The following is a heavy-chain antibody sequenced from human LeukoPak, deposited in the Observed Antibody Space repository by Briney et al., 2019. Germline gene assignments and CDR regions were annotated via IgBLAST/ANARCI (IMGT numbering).Heavy chain of an antibody. J-gene: IGHJ5*02. CDR3: ARDFPWYYDFWSGYQNWFDP. D-gene: IGHD3-3*01. CDR2: IYHSGST. V-gene: IGHV4-38-2*02. CDR1: GYSISSGYY. Sequence: SETLSLTCTVSGYSISSGYYWGWIRQPPGKGLEWIGSIYHSGSTYYNPSLKSRVTISVDTSKNQFSLKLSSATAADTAVYYCARDFPWYYDFWSGYQNWFDPWGQGTLVTVSS.